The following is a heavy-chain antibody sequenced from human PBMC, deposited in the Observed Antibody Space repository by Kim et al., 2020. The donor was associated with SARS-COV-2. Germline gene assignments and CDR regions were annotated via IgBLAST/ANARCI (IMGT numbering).Heavy chain of an antibody. CDR3: ARHGHEYSTSSYYYYGMDV. CDR2: IDLSDSYA. Sequence: GESLKISCKGSGYSFTSYWISWVRQMPGKGLEWMGRIDLSDSYAKYSPSFQGHVTISADKSISNAYLQWSSLKASDTAMYYCARHGHEYSTSSYYYYGMDVWGLGTTVTVSS. CDR1: GYSFTSYW. D-gene: IGHD6-6*01. V-gene: IGHV5-10-1*01. J-gene: IGHJ6*02.